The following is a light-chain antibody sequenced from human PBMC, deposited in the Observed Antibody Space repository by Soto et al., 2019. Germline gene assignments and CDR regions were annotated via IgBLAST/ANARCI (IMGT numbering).Light chain of an antibody. Sequence: EIFLTQSPAPLSLSLWEIATLSCRASQSVSSYLAWYQQKPGQAPRLLIYDASNRATGIPARFSGSGSGTDFTLTINSLEPEDFAVYYCQQRSNWPSITFGQGTRLEI. CDR3: QQRSNWPSIT. CDR1: QSVSSY. CDR2: DAS. V-gene: IGKV3-11*01. J-gene: IGKJ5*01.